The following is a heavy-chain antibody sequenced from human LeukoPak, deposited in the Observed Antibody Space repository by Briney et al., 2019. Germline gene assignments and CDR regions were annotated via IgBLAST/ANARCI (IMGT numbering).Heavy chain of an antibody. D-gene: IGHD5-18*01. CDR1: GGSISSYY. J-gene: IGHJ4*02. CDR3: ARDSPRGYSYGERPFDY. CDR2: IYYSGST. V-gene: IGHV4-59*12. Sequence: PSETLSLTCTVSGGSISSYYWSWIRQPPGKGLEWIGYIYYSGSTNYNPSLKSRVTISVDTSKNQFSLKLSSVTAADTAVYYCARDSPRGYSYGERPFDYWGQGTLVTVSS.